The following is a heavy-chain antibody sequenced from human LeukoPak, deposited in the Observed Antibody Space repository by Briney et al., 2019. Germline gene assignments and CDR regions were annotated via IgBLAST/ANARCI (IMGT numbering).Heavy chain of an antibody. CDR1: GYTFTSYG. CDR3: AREKRRAGYDSSGYTYYYYMDV. D-gene: IGHD3-22*01. CDR2: ISAYNGNT. J-gene: IGHJ6*03. V-gene: IGHV1-18*01. Sequence: ASVKVSCKASGYTFTSYGISWVRQAPGQGLEWMGWISAYNGNTNYAQKLQGRVTTTTDTSTSTAYMELRSLRSDDTAVYYCAREKRRAGYDSSGYTYYYYMDVWGKGTTVTISS.